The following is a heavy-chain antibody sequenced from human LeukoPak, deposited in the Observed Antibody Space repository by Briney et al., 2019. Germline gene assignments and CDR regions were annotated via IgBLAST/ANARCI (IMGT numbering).Heavy chain of an antibody. CDR2: VNLSGST. Sequence: SETLSLTCTLSGDSISTYYWSWIRQSPGKGLEWIGDVNLSGSTNYNPSLNYNPSLKSRVSISIDTSKNQFSLKLTSVTAADTAVYYCARGVWLARDYWGQGTLVTVSS. D-gene: IGHD6-19*01. V-gene: IGHV4-59*01. J-gene: IGHJ4*02. CDR3: ARGVWLARDY. CDR1: GDSISTYY.